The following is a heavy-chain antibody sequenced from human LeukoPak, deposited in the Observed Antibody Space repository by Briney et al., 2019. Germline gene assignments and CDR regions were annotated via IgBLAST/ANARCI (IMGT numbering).Heavy chain of an antibody. D-gene: IGHD3-10*01. Sequence: PWRSLTLSRASSGVTFGSYAISGGRRAPGKELELVSAISSSGGSTYYADSVKGRFTIPRDNSKNTLYLQMNSLRAEDTAVYYCAKDGGALWFGELDYFDYWGQGTLVTVSS. V-gene: IGHV3-23*01. CDR1: GVTFGSYA. CDR3: AKDGGALWFGELDYFDY. J-gene: IGHJ4*02. CDR2: ISSSGGST.